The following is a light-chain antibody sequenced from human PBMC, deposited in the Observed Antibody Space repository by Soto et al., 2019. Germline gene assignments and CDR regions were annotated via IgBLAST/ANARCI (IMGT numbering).Light chain of an antibody. CDR1: QSVSSY. Sequence: ESVFTQSPASLSFSPGERATLSCRACQSVSSYLAWYQQKPGQAPRLLIYDASNRATGIPARFSGSGSGTDFTLTISSLEPEDFAVYYCQQRSNWPLTFGGGTKVDIK. V-gene: IGKV3-11*01. J-gene: IGKJ4*01. CDR3: QQRSNWPLT. CDR2: DAS.